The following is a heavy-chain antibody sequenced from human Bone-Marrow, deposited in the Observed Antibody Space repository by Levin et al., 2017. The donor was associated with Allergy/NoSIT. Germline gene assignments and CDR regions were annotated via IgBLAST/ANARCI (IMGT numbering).Heavy chain of an antibody. Sequence: ASVKVSCKASGYTFTSYGISWVRQAPGQGLEWMGWISAYNGNTNYAQKLQGRVTMTTDTSTSTAYMELRSLRSDDTAVYYCARAPTPDIVAPEENWFDPWGQGTLVTVSS. CDR2: ISAYNGNT. CDR1: GYTFTSYG. CDR3: ARAPTPDIVAPEENWFDP. D-gene: IGHD5-12*01. J-gene: IGHJ5*02. V-gene: IGHV1-18*01.